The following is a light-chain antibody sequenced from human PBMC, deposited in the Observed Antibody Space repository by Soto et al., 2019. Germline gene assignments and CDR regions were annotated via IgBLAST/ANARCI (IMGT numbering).Light chain of an antibody. CDR2: GAS. J-gene: IGKJ1*01. CDR1: QSVSSSY. Sequence: EIVLTQSPGTLSLSPGERATLSCRASQSVSSSYLAWYQQKPGQAPRLLIYGASSMATGIPDRFSGSGSGTDFPLTISRLEPEDFAVYYCQQYGSSPQTFGQRTKVEI. CDR3: QQYGSSPQT. V-gene: IGKV3-20*01.